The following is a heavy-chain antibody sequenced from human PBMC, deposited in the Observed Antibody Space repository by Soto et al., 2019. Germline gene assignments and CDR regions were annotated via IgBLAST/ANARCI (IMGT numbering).Heavy chain of an antibody. D-gene: IGHD6-19*01. J-gene: IGHJ4*02. CDR1: GYTFPMHA. Sequence: ASVKVSWKASGYTFPMHAIHWVRQAPGQGLEWMGWISAYNGNTNYAQKLQGRVTMTTDTSTSTAYMELRSLRSDDTAVYYCARDLYGIAVAGGLDYWGQGTLVTVSS. CDR2: ISAYNGNT. CDR3: ARDLYGIAVAGGLDY. V-gene: IGHV1-18*01.